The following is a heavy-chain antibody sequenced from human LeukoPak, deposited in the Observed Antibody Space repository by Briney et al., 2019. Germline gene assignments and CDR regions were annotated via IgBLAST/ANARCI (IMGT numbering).Heavy chain of an antibody. CDR2: IYYSGST. CDR3: AREGRGAYCGGDCYSTDAFDI. J-gene: IGHJ3*02. V-gene: IGHV4-31*03. D-gene: IGHD2-21*02. Sequence: SETLSLTCTVSGGSISSGGYYWSWIRQHPGKGLEWIGYIYYSGSTYYIPSLKSRVTISVDTSKNQFSLKLSSVTAADTAVYYCAREGRGAYCGGDCYSTDAFDIWGQGTMVTVSS. CDR1: GGSISSGGYY.